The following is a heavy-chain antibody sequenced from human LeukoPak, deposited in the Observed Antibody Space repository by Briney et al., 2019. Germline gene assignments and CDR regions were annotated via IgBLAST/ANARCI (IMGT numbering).Heavy chain of an antibody. D-gene: IGHD4-17*01. CDR3: ARAQTYGDSRLLLDY. Sequence: GGSLRLSCAASGFTFSRYNMNWVRQTSGKGLEWVSSISSSSSYIYYADSVKARFTISRDNAKNCQYLQMNSLRVEDTALYYCARAQTYGDSRLLLDYWGQGTLVTVSS. J-gene: IGHJ4*02. CDR2: ISSSSSYI. V-gene: IGHV3-21*04. CDR1: GFTFSRYN.